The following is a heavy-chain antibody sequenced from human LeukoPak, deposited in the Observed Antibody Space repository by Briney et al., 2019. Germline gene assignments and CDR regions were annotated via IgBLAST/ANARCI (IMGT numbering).Heavy chain of an antibody. J-gene: IGHJ4*02. CDR2: VTPIFGTA. Sequence: SVKVSCKASGGTFSRFTISWVRQAPGQGFEWMGGVTPIFGTANFAQRFQGRVSITADESTSTAFMELTSLRFEDTAVYYCAREWGLESSGFYYAYWGQGTLVTVSS. CDR3: AREWGLESSGFYYAY. V-gene: IGHV1-69*13. D-gene: IGHD3-22*01. CDR1: GGTFSRFT.